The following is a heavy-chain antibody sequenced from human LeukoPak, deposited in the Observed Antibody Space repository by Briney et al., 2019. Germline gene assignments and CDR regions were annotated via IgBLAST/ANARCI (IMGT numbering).Heavy chain of an antibody. CDR2: IWSTGEYI. J-gene: IGHJ4*02. CDR1: GDGFTRHT. D-gene: IGHD6-13*01. V-gene: IGHV3-21*05. Sequence: GGSLRLSCAGSGDGFTRHTLNWVRRAPGKGLEWISYIWSTGEYIYYADSVKGRFTISRDNARTSVYLQMNSLRVEDTAIYYCAREYDSRARFDSWGQGTLVTVSS. CDR3: AREYDSRARFDS.